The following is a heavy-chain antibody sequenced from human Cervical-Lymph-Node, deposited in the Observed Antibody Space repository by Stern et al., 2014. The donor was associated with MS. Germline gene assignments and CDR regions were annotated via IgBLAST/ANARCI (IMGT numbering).Heavy chain of an antibody. CDR2: INHSGST. CDR3: ASQSIAAVTYNWFDP. D-gene: IGHD6-13*01. V-gene: IGHV4-34*01. J-gene: IGHJ5*02. Sequence: QAQLQQWGAGLLKPSETLSLTCAVYGGSFSGYYWSWIRQPPGKGLEWIGEINHSGSTNYNPSLKSRVTISVETPKHQFSLKPSSVTAADTAVYYCASQSIAAVTYNWFDPWGQGTLVTVSS. CDR1: GGSFSGYY.